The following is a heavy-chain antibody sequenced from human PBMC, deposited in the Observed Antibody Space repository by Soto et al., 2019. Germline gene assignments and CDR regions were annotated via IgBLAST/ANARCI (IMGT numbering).Heavy chain of an antibody. CDR3: ARGRRRDGYNLFVY. CDR1: GYTFTSYA. CDR2: INAGNGNT. D-gene: IGHD5-12*01. J-gene: IGHJ4*02. Sequence: ASVKVSCKASGYTFTSYAMHWVRQAPGQRLEWMGWINAGNGNTKYSQKFQGRVTITRDTSASTAYMELSSLRSEDTAVYYCARGRRRDGYNLFVYWGQGTLVTVSP. V-gene: IGHV1-3*01.